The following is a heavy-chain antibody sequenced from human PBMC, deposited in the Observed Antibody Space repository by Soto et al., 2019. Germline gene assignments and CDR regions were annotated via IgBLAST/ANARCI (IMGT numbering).Heavy chain of an antibody. J-gene: IGHJ3*02. D-gene: IGHD2-15*01. Sequence: QVQLQQWGAGLLKPSETLSLTCAVYGGSFSGYYWSWIRQPPGKGLEWIGEINHSGSTNYNPSLKSRVTISVDTSKNQFSLKLSSVTAADTAVYYCARELGYCSGGSCYHDAFDIWGRGTMVTVSS. CDR1: GGSFSGYY. V-gene: IGHV4-34*01. CDR3: ARELGYCSGGSCYHDAFDI. CDR2: INHSGST.